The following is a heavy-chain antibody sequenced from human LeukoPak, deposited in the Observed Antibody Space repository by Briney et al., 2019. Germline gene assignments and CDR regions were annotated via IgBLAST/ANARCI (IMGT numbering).Heavy chain of an antibody. CDR1: GGSFSGYY. J-gene: IGHJ4*02. V-gene: IGHV4-34*01. CDR2: INHSGST. CDR3: ARVGRGIAAAADY. Sequence: SETLSLTCAVYGGSFSGYYWSWIRQPPGKGLEWIGEINHSGSTNYNPSLKSRVTISVDTSKNQFSLKLSSVTAADTAVYYCARVGRGIAAAADYWGRGTLVTVSS. D-gene: IGHD6-13*01.